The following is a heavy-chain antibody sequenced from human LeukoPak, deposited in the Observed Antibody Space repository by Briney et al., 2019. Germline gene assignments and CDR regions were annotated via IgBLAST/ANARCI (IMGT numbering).Heavy chain of an antibody. CDR3: ARDWGPLIEGSRLLPQVTFYY. Sequence: GGSLRLSCAASGFTFSSYAMHWVRQAPGKGLEWVAVISYDGSNKYYADSVKGRFTISRDNSKNTLYLQMNSLRAEDTAVYYCARDWGPLIEGSRLLPQVTFYYWGQGTLVTVSS. CDR1: GFTFSSYA. J-gene: IGHJ4*02. D-gene: IGHD2-15*01. CDR2: ISYDGSNK. V-gene: IGHV3-30-3*01.